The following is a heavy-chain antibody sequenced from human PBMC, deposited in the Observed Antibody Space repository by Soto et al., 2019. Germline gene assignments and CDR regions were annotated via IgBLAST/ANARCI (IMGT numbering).Heavy chain of an antibody. CDR3: ARVSYYDFWSGYPGHDY. CDR1: GFTFSSYS. D-gene: IGHD3-3*01. CDR2: ISSSSSTI. J-gene: IGHJ4*02. V-gene: IGHV3-48*01. Sequence: VQLVESGGGLVQPGGSLRLSCAASGFTFSSYSMNWVRQAPGKGLEWVSYISSSSSTIYYADCVKGRFTISRDNAKNSLYLQMNSLRAEDTAVYYCARVSYYDFWSGYPGHDYWGQGTLVTVSS.